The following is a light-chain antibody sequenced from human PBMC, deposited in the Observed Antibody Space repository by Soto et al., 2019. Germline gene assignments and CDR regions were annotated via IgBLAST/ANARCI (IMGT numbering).Light chain of an antibody. CDR3: QSYDSSLSASV. J-gene: IGLJ2*01. CDR1: SSNIGAGYD. V-gene: IGLV1-40*01. Sequence: QSVLTQPPSVSGAPGQRVTISCTGSSSNIGAGYDVHWYQQLPGTAPKLLIYGNSNRPSGVPDRFSGSKSGTSASLAITGRQAEDEAGYFCQSYDSSLSASVFGGGTKLTVL. CDR2: GNS.